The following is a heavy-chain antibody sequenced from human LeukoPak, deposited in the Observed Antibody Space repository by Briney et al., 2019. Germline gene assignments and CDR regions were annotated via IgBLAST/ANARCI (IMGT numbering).Heavy chain of an antibody. CDR2: IYYSGST. V-gene: IGHV4-59*01. CDR3: ARYSDSSSSHYFDY. CDR1: GGSISSYH. J-gene: IGHJ4*02. Sequence: SETLSLTCTVSGGSISSYHWSWIRQPPGKGLEWIGYIYYSGSTNYNPSLKSRVTISVDTSKNQFSLKLSSVTAADTTVYYCARYSDSSSSHYFDYWGQGTLVTVSS. D-gene: IGHD6-6*01.